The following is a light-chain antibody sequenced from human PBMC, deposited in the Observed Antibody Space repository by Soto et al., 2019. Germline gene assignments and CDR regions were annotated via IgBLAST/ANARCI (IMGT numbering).Light chain of an antibody. J-gene: IGKJ1*01. V-gene: IGKV3-15*01. CDR2: GAS. Sequence: EVVLTQSPDTLSLSPGETATLSCRASESVDSYVAWYQQKPGQAARLFIYGASTRATGIPARFSGSASGAEFTLTISSLQSEDFAVYYCQQYNNWPRTFGQGTKVDI. CDR3: QQYNNWPRT. CDR1: ESVDSY.